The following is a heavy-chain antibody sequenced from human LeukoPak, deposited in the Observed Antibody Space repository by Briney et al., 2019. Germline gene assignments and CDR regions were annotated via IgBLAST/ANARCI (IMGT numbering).Heavy chain of an antibody. CDR2: ISGSGGST. CDR1: GFTFRSYA. J-gene: IGHJ6*02. Sequence: GGSLRLSCAASGFTFRSYAMSWVRQAPGKVLEWVSAISGSGGSTYYADSVKGRFTISRDNSKNTLYLQMNSLRGEDTAVYYCAKDEMTTVTYYYYYGMDVWGQGTTVTVSS. CDR3: AKDEMTTVTYYYYYGMDV. V-gene: IGHV3-23*01. D-gene: IGHD4-17*01.